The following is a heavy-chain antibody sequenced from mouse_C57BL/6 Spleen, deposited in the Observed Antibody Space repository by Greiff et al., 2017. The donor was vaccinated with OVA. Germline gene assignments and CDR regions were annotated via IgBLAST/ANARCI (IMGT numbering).Heavy chain of an antibody. D-gene: IGHD1-1*01. V-gene: IGHV1-53*01. CDR2: INPSNGGT. Sequence: QVQLQQPGTELVKPGASVKLSCKASGYTFTSYWMHWVKQRPGQGLEWIGNINPSNGGTNYNEKFKSKATLTVDKSSSTAYMQLSSLTSEGSAVYYCARSDGSSYIWFAYWGQGTLVTVSA. J-gene: IGHJ3*01. CDR3: ARSDGSSYIWFAY. CDR1: GYTFTSYW.